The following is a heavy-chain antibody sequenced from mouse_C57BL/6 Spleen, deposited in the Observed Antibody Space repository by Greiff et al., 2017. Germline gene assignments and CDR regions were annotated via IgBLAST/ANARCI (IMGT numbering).Heavy chain of an antibody. J-gene: IGHJ1*03. CDR2: IYPGDGDT. D-gene: IGHD1-1*01. Sequence: QVQLKESGPELVKPGASVKISCKASGYAFSSSWMNWVKQRPGKGLEWIGRIYPGDGDTKYNGKFKGKATLTAVKSSSTASMQLISLTSEDSAFYFCASSSYGYFDVWGTGTTVTVSS. CDR3: ASSSYGYFDV. CDR1: GYAFSSSW. V-gene: IGHV1-82*01.